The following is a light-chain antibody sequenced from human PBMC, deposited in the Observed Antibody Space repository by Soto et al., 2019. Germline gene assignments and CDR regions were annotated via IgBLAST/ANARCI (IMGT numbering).Light chain of an antibody. CDR3: EQYGSTPLT. CDR2: DAS. CDR1: QSVANNY. Sequence: EIVLTQSPGPLSLSPGERATLSCRASQSVANNYLAWYQQKPGQAPRFLIYDASSRATGIPDRFSGSGSGTDFTLTISRLEPEDFAVYYWEQYGSTPLTFGGGTKVEIK. V-gene: IGKV3-20*01. J-gene: IGKJ4*01.